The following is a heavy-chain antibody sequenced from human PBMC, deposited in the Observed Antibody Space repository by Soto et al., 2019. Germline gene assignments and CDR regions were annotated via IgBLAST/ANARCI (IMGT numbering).Heavy chain of an antibody. V-gene: IGHV5-51*01. CDR1: GYSFASHW. J-gene: IGHJ4*02. Sequence: GESLKISCKGSGYSFASHWVAWVRQMPEKGLEWIGTIYPGDSDTKYSPAFRGQVTISADTSVSTAYLQWRSLEATDSAIYYCARYSGSYWHYLDFWGQGTLVTVSS. CDR3: ARYSGSYWHYLDF. D-gene: IGHD1-26*01. CDR2: IYPGDSDT.